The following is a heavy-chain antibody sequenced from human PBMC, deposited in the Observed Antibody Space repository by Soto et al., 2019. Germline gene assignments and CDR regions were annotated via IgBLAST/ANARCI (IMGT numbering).Heavy chain of an antibody. CDR1: GFTFSDYY. D-gene: IGHD3-22*01. J-gene: IGHJ6*02. CDR2: ISSSGSTI. V-gene: IGHV3-11*01. CDR3: ARRQGFDGKYYYDSSGYYGMAV. Sequence: GGSLRLSCAASGFTFSDYYMSWISQAPGKGLEWVSYISSSGSTIYYADSVKGRFTISRDNAKNSLYLQMNSLRAEDTAVYYCARRQGFDGKYYYDSSGYYGMAVWGQGTTVTVSS.